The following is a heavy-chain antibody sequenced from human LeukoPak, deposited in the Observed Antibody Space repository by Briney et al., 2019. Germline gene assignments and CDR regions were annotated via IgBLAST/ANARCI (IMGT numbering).Heavy chain of an antibody. D-gene: IGHD3-16*01. Sequence: GGSLRLSCAASGFTFSSYWMSWVRQAPGRGLEWVANIKQDGSEKYYVDSVKGRFTISRDNAKNSLYLQMSNLRAEDTAVYFCARGGGLDVWGQGATVTVSS. J-gene: IGHJ6*02. CDR3: ARGGGLDV. V-gene: IGHV3-7*03. CDR1: GFTFSSYW. CDR2: IKQDGSEK.